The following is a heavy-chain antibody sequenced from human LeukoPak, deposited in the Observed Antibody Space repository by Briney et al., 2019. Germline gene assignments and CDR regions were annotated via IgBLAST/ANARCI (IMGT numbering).Heavy chain of an antibody. CDR1: GGSFSGYY. J-gene: IGHJ4*02. D-gene: IGHD2-2*01. CDR2: INHSGST. CDR3: ARGSYCSSTSCYHIGIDY. V-gene: IGHV4-34*01. Sequence: SETLSLTCAVYGGSFSGYYWSWIRQPPGEGLEWIGEINHSGSTNYNPSLKSRVTISVDTSKNQFSLKLSSVTAADTAVYYCARGSYCSSTSCYHIGIDYWGQGTLVTVSS.